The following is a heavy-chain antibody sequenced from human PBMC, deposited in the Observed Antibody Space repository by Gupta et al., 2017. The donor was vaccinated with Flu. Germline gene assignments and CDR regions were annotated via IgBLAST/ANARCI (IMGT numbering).Heavy chain of an antibody. CDR2: ISSSGYSK. CDR1: GFIFSDYY. V-gene: IGHV3-11*01. D-gene: IGHD3-10*01. CDR3: ARAAGGSYYGNFDY. J-gene: IGHJ4*02. Sequence: QAQLVESGGGLVKPGGSLRLSCAASGFIFSDYYMSWIRQAPGKGLEWVSYISSSGYSKYYADSIKGRFTISRDNAKNSLYLQMNSLRAEDTAVYYCARAAGGSYYGNFDYWGQGAQVTVSS.